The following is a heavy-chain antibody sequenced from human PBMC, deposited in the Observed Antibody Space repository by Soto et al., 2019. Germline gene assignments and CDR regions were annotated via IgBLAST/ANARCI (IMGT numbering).Heavy chain of an antibody. J-gene: IGHJ3*02. Sequence: SETLSLTCTVSGGSISSYYWSWIRQPPGKGLEWIGYIYYSGSTNYNPSLKSRVTISVDTSKNQFSLKLSSVTAADTAVYYCGRGKFGVVLDVFDIGGQGKRVTVPS. CDR2: IYYSGST. V-gene: IGHV4-59*01. D-gene: IGHD3-3*01. CDR1: GGSISSYY. CDR3: GRGKFGVVLDVFDI.